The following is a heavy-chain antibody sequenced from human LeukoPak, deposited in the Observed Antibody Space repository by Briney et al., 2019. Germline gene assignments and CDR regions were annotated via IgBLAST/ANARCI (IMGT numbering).Heavy chain of an antibody. Sequence: EASVKVSFKASGYTFTDYALHWVRQAPGQSLDWMGWITTGRGETRYSQEFQRRITFTRDTSASTVYMDLSDLRSEDTAVYYCARGGKQWRGGNYFDSWGQGTLVAVSS. D-gene: IGHD6-19*01. J-gene: IGHJ4*02. CDR2: ITTGRGET. CDR1: GYTFTDYA. V-gene: IGHV1-3*03. CDR3: ARGGKQWRGGNYFDS.